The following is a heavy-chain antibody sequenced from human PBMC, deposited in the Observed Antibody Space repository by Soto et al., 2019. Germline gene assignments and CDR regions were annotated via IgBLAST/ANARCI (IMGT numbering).Heavy chain of an antibody. Sequence: GASVKVSCKASVYTFSTYAIHWVRQAPGQSLEWMGWLNGGTGQTRYSQRFQDRVTITRDTSASTAYMEVSSLRPEDTAVYYCARGKGMEENYYYYGMDIWGQGTTVTVSS. J-gene: IGHJ6*02. CDR1: VYTFSTYA. D-gene: IGHD1-1*01. CDR2: LNGGTGQT. CDR3: ARGKGMEENYYYYGMDI. V-gene: IGHV1-3*01.